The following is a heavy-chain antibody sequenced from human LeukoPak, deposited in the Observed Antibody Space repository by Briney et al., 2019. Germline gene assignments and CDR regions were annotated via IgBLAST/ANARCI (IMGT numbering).Heavy chain of an antibody. CDR3: AKDFEGATPYYFDY. CDR2: IQQDGSEK. D-gene: IGHD1-26*01. CDR1: GFTFSTYS. Sequence: GGSLRLSCAASGFTFSTYSMSWVRQAPGKGLEWVASIQQDGSEKYYVDSVKGRFTISRDNSKNTLYLQMNSLRAEDTAVYYCAKDFEGATPYYFDYWGQGTLVTVSS. J-gene: IGHJ4*02. V-gene: IGHV3-7*03.